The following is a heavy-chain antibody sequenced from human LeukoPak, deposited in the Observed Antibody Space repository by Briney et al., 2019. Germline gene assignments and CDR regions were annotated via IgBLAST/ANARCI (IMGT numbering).Heavy chain of an antibody. CDR3: ARDGYNNDWLGMDV. CDR2: IKQDGSEK. V-gene: IGHV3-7*03. Sequence: GGSLRLSCAASGFTFSSYWMNWVRQAPGKGLEWVANIKQDGSEKYYVDSVKGRFTISRGNAKNSLYLQMNSLRAEDTAIYYCARDGYNNDWLGMDVWGKGTTVTVSS. J-gene: IGHJ6*04. CDR1: GFTFSSYW. D-gene: IGHD3-9*01.